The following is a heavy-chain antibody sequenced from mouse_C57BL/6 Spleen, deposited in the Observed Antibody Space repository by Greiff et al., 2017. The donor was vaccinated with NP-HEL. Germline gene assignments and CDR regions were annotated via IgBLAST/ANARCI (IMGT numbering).Heavy chain of an antibody. CDR3: TTRLENYFDY. V-gene: IGHV14-4*01. CDR2: IDPENGDT. Sequence: EVQLQESGAELVRPGASVKLSCTASGFNIKDDYMHWVKQRPEQGLEWIGWIDPENGDTEYASKFQGKATITADTSSNTAYLQLSSLTSEDTAVYYCTTRLENYFDYWGQGTTLTVSS. CDR1: GFNIKDDY. J-gene: IGHJ2*01.